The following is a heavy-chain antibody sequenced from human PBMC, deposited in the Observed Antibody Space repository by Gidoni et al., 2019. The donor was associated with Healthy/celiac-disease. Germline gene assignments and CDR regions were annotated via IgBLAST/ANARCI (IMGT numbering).Heavy chain of an antibody. V-gene: IGHV3-21*01. CDR3: ARGVRGDYDILTGYYSDP. J-gene: IGHJ5*02. CDR2: ISSSSSYI. Sequence: EVQLVESGGGLVKPGGSLRLSCAASGFTFSRYSRNWVRQAPGKGLEWVSSISSSSSYIYYADSVKGRFTISRDNAKNSLYLQMNSLRAEDTAVYYCARGVRGDYDILTGYYSDPWGQGTLVTVSS. CDR1: GFTFSRYS. D-gene: IGHD3-9*01.